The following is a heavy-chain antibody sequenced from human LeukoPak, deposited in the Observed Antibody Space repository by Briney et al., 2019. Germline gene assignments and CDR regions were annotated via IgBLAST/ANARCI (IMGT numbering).Heavy chain of an antibody. V-gene: IGHV4-34*01. Sequence: SETLSLTCAVYGGSFSGYYWSCIRQPPGKGLEWIGEINHSGSTNYNPSLKSRVTISVDTSKDQFSLKLSSVTAADTAVYYCARRTGLYSSSWYYFDYWGQGTLVTVSS. D-gene: IGHD6-13*01. CDR3: ARRTGLYSSSWYYFDY. CDR1: GGSFSGYY. CDR2: INHSGST. J-gene: IGHJ4*02.